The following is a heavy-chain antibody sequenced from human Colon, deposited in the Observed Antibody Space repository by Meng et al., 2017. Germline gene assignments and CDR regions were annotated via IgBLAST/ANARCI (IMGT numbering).Heavy chain of an antibody. J-gene: IGHJ4*02. CDR1: GGSVSSGSYY. V-gene: IGHV4-61*01. CDR2: IYYTGST. Sequence: VQLEESGPGLVKPSETPSLACTVSGGSVSSGSYYWSWIRQPPGKGLEWIGYIYYTGSTNYNPSLKSRVTISVDTSKNQFSLKLSSVTAADTAVYYCARGPLDYWGQGTLVTVSS. CDR3: ARGPLDY.